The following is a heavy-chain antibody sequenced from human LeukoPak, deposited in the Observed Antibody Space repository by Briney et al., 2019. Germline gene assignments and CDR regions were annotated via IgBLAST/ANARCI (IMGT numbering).Heavy chain of an antibody. CDR3: ARDPFYDSNDAFDI. CDR1: GFTFGSYA. Sequence: GGSLRLSCAASGFTFGSYAMNWVRQAPGKGLEWVSSISSSSSYIYYADSVKGRFTISRDSAKNSLYLQMNSLRAEDTAVYYCARDPFYDSNDAFDIWGQGTMVTVSS. J-gene: IGHJ3*02. CDR2: ISSSSSYI. V-gene: IGHV3-21*01. D-gene: IGHD3-22*01.